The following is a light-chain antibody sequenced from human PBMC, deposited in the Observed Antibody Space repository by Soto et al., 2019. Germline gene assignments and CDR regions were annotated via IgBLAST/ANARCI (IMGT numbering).Light chain of an antibody. J-gene: IGKJ5*01. Sequence: EIFLTQSPVTLSVSRREIATLSCRASESVSRNLAWYQQKPGQAPRLLIYDASTRATGIPDRFSGGGSGTEFTLTISSLQSEDFVVYYCQQYNSWPPITFGQGTRLEIK. CDR2: DAS. V-gene: IGKV3-15*01. CDR3: QQYNSWPPIT. CDR1: ESVSRN.